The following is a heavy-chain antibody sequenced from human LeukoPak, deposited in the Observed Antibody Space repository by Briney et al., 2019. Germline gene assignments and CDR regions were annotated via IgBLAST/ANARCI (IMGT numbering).Heavy chain of an antibody. CDR3: ARVDRYCSGGSCYDNYYFDY. CDR2: ISSSSSNT. CDR1: GFTFSDYY. D-gene: IGHD2-15*01. V-gene: IGHV3-11*05. J-gene: IGHJ4*02. Sequence: PGGSLRLSCAASGFTFSDYYMSWIRQAPGKGLEWVAYISSSSSNTKYADSVKGRFTISRDNAKNSLYLQMNSLRAEDTAVYYCARVDRYCSGGSCYDNYYFDYWGQGTLVTVSS.